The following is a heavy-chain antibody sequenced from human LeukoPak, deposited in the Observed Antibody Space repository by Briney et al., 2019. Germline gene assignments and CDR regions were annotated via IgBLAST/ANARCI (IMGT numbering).Heavy chain of an antibody. J-gene: IGHJ3*02. Sequence: GGSLRLSCAASGFTFSSYSMNWVRQAPGKGLEWVSSISSSSSYIYYADSVKGRFTISRDNAKNSLYLQMNSLRAEDTAVYYCASDQVGATSLPDAFDIWGQGTMVTVSS. CDR3: ASDQVGATSLPDAFDI. D-gene: IGHD1-26*01. CDR1: GFTFSSYS. V-gene: IGHV3-21*01. CDR2: ISSSSSYI.